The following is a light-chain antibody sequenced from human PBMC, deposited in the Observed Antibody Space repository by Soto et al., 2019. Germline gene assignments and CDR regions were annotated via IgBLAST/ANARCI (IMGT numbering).Light chain of an antibody. CDR1: SSDVGGYNY. CDR2: DVS. J-gene: IGLJ1*01. Sequence: QCVLTQPASVSGAPGQSITISCTGTSSDVGGYNYVSWYQQEPGKAPKLMICDVSNRPSGVSNRFSGSKSGNTASLTISGLQAEDEADYYCSSYTSGTTFVFGTGTKVTVL. V-gene: IGLV2-14*01. CDR3: SSYTSGTTFV.